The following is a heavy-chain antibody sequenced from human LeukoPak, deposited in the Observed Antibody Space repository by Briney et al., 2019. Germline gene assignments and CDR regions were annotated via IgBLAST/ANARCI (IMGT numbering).Heavy chain of an antibody. D-gene: IGHD3-10*01. CDR3: ARELLWFGELTDYYYMDV. J-gene: IGHJ6*03. CDR2: IYHSGST. Sequence: SGTLSLTCAVSGGSISSGNWWSWVRQPPGKGLEWIGEIYHSGSTNYNPSLKSRVTISVDTSKNQFSLKLSSVTAADTAVYYCARELLWFGELTDYYYMDVWGKGTTVTISS. V-gene: IGHV4-4*02. CDR1: GGSISSGNW.